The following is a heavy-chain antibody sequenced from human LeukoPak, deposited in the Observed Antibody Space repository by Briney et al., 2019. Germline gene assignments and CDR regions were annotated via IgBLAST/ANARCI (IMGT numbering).Heavy chain of an antibody. Sequence: GGSLRLSCAASGFTFSSYSMNWVRQAPGKGLEWVSAISGSGGSTYYADSVKGRFTISRDNSKNTLYLQMNNLRAGDTAVYYCAKGEWELDYYYYYMDVWGKGTTVTISS. CDR2: ISGSGGST. CDR3: AKGEWELDYYYYYMDV. J-gene: IGHJ6*03. D-gene: IGHD1-26*01. CDR1: GFTFSSYS. V-gene: IGHV3-23*01.